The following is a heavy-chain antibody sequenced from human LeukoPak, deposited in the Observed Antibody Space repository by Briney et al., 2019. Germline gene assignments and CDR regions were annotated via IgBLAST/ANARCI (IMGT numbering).Heavy chain of an antibody. Sequence: SQTLSLTCTVSGGSISSGDYYWSWIRQPPGKGLEWIGYIYYSGSTYYNPSLKSRVTISVDTSKNQFSLKLSSVTAADTAVYYCARHRLHYYDSSPFDYWGQGTLVTVSS. D-gene: IGHD3-22*01. J-gene: IGHJ4*02. CDR1: GGSISSGDYY. CDR2: IYYSGST. V-gene: IGHV4-30-4*08. CDR3: ARHRLHYYDSSPFDY.